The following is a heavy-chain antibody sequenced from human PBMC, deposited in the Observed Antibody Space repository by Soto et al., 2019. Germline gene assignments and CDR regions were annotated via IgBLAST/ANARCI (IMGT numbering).Heavy chain of an antibody. CDR3: AREYSSGWYETTIGY. D-gene: IGHD6-19*01. Sequence: PGGSLRLSCAASGFTFSSYGMHWVRQAPGKGPEWVAVISYDENNKFYVESVKGRFAISRDNAKNTLYLQMNSLRAEDTAVYYCAREYSSGWYETTIGYWGQGTLVTVSS. CDR2: ISYDENNK. V-gene: IGHV3-30*03. J-gene: IGHJ4*02. CDR1: GFTFSSYG.